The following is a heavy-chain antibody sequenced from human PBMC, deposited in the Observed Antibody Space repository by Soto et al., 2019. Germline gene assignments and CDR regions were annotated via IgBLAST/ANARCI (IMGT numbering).Heavy chain of an antibody. V-gene: IGHV3-7*01. D-gene: IGHD3-3*01. CDR1: GFSLIPYW. CDR2: IKQDGSER. Sequence: GGSLRLSCGASGFSLIPYWMSWVRQAPGKGLEWVANIKQDGSERNYVDSVRGRFTISRDNAKNSLYLQMNSLRAEDTAVSYCARLLSLTIFQRDYYHGMDVWGQGTTVTVSS. CDR3: ARLLSLTIFQRDYYHGMDV. J-gene: IGHJ6*02.